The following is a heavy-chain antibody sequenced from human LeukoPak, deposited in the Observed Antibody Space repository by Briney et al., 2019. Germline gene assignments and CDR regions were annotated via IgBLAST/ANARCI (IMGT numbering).Heavy chain of an antibody. CDR2: INSDGRIT. D-gene: IGHD5-12*01. CDR1: GFTFSSYW. Sequence: GGSLRLSCAASGFTFSSYWMHWVRQAPGKGLMWVSRINSDGRITNYADSVKGRFTISRDNAKNTMYLQMNSLRAEDTAVYYCARVRATFSPHFDNWGQGTLVTVSS. CDR3: ARVRATFSPHFDN. J-gene: IGHJ4*02. V-gene: IGHV3-74*01.